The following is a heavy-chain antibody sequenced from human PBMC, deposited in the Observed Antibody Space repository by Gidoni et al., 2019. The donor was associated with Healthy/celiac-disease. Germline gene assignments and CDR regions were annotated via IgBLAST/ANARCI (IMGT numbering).Heavy chain of an antibody. D-gene: IGHD2-2*01. V-gene: IGHV3-21*01. J-gene: IGHJ6*03. Sequence: EVQLVESGGGLVKPGGSLRLSWAASGFTFSSYSMNWVRQAPGKGLEWVSSISSSSSYIYYADSVKGRFTISRDNAKNSLYLQMNSLRAEDTAVYYCARATNPYCSSTSCYWDYYYYYMDVWGKGTTVTVSS. CDR3: ARATNPYCSSTSCYWDYYYYYMDV. CDR1: GFTFSSYS. CDR2: ISSSSSYI.